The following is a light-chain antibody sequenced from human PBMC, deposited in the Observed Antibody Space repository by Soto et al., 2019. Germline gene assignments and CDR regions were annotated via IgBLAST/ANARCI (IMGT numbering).Light chain of an antibody. V-gene: IGLV1-47*01. Sequence: QCVLTQPPSASGTPGQRGSITCTGGSSNIGSHNVYWYQQLPGTAPKLLIFKNNQRPSGVPDRFSGSKSGTSASLAISGLRSEDEADYYCAAWDDSLSGRVFGTGTKVTV. J-gene: IGLJ1*01. CDR1: SSNIGSHN. CDR3: AAWDDSLSGRV. CDR2: KNN.